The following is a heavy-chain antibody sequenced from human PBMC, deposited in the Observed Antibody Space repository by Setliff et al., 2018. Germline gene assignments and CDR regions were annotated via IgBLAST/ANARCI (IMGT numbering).Heavy chain of an antibody. J-gene: IGHJ6*03. Sequence: PGGSLRLSCTASGLTFGDYAMGWVRQAPGKGLEWVGYIRSKAYGETTEYAASVEDRFTISRDNSKNTLYLQMNSLRADDTAVYYCAKTAHHYESSGYYYDPYFYYMDVWGKGTTVTVSS. V-gene: IGHV3-49*04. CDR3: AKTAHHYESSGYYYDPYFYYMDV. CDR2: IRSKAYGETT. D-gene: IGHD3-22*01. CDR1: GLTFGDYA.